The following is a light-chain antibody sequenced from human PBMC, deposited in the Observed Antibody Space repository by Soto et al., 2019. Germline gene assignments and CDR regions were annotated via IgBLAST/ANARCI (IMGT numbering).Light chain of an antibody. CDR1: SSDIGAFNS. V-gene: IGLV2-8*01. CDR2: DIT. CDR3: SSHAGSNSLMV. J-gene: IGLJ2*01. Sequence: QSALTQPASASGSPGQSVTISCTGTSSDIGAFNSISWYQQYPGKAPKLIIFDITQRPSGVPDRFSGSKSANTASLTVSGLQDEDEADYHCSSHAGSNSLMVFGGGTKVTVL.